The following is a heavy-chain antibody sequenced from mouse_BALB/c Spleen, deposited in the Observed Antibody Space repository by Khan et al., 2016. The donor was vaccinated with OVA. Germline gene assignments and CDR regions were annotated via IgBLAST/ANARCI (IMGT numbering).Heavy chain of an antibody. CDR1: GYTFINYW. D-gene: IGHD1-1*01. V-gene: IGHV1-7*01. J-gene: IGHJ2*01. CDR2: INPSTGYT. CDR3: ERRGLRWDFDL. Sequence: VQLVESGAELAKPGASVKMSCKASGYTFINYWILWIKQRPGQGLEWIGYINPSTGYTEYNQNFKDKATLTADKSSSTAYMQLSSLTSEDSTVYYCERRGLRWDFDLWGQGTTLTVSS.